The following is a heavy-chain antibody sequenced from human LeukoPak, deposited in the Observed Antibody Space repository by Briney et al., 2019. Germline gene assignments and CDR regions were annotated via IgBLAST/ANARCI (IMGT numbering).Heavy chain of an antibody. Sequence: ASVKVSCKASGYTFTAYYMHWVRQAPGQGLESVGRINPNSGDTNYAQKFQGRVTMTGDTSISTVYMELTGLRSDDTAEYYCARDVSGISSATDTFDMWGQGTVVTVSS. J-gene: IGHJ3*02. CDR3: ARDVSGISSATDTFDM. CDR2: INPNSGDT. CDR1: GYTFTAYY. V-gene: IGHV1-2*06. D-gene: IGHD1-14*01.